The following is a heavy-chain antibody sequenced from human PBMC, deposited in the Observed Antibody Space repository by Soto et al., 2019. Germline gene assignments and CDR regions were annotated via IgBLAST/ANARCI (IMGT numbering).Heavy chain of an antibody. CDR3: ATGQVAGPQADADYLEY. J-gene: IGHJ4*02. D-gene: IGHD6-19*01. Sequence: QVQLQESGPGLVKPSQTLSLTCSVSGYSVSSGDFYWSWIRQHPGKGLEWLGFIDPTGGDHYNPSLKSRLNILIDTSNNQFSLRLNSVTAADTAVYYCATGQVAGPQADADYLEYWGLRLLVTVSS. V-gene: IGHV4-31*03. CDR1: GYSVSSGDFY. CDR2: IDPTGGD.